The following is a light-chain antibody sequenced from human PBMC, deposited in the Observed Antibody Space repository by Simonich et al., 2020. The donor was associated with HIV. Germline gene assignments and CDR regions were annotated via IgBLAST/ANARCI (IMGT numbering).Light chain of an antibody. J-gene: IGKJ2*01. CDR3: QQYNNWPYT. CDR1: QGISNS. CDR2: AAS. Sequence: DIQMTQSPSSLSASVGDLVHLTCRACQGISNSLAWYQQKPGTAPKVLLYAASRLESGVPSRFSGSGSGTEFTLTISSLQSEDFAVYYCQQYNNWPYTFGQGTKLEIK. V-gene: IGKV1-NL1*01.